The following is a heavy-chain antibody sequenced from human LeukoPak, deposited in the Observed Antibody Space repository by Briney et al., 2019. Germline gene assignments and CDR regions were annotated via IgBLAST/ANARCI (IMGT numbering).Heavy chain of an antibody. D-gene: IGHD1-26*01. CDR2: ISDGGGDT. CDR1: GFTFRLYA. Sequence: GGSLRLSCAASGFTFRLYAMKWVRQAPGKGLEWVSVISDGGGDTYYADSVKGRFTTSRDNSKNTLYLQMNSLRAEDTAVYYCAKWVVGSRYFDLWGRGTLVTVSS. J-gene: IGHJ2*01. V-gene: IGHV3-23*01. CDR3: AKWVVGSRYFDL.